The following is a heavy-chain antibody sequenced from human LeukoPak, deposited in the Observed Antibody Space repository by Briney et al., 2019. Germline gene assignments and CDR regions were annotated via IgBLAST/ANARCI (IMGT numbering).Heavy chain of an antibody. CDR3: ARQAHFRPRGHDAFDI. CDR1: GYTFTTSW. J-gene: IGHJ3*02. D-gene: IGHD3-16*01. CDR2: IYLGGSET. V-gene: IGHV5-51*01. Sequence: GESLKISCKGSGYTFTTSWIAWVRQMPGKSLEWMGIIYLGGSETRYSPSFEGLVTTSADKSISTAYLQWSSLTAPDTAMYYCARQAHFRPRGHDAFDIWGQGTMVTVSS.